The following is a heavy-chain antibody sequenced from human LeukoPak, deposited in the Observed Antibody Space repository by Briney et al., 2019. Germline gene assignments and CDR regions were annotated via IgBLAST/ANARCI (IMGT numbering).Heavy chain of an antibody. CDR2: ISYDGSSK. D-gene: IGHD6-19*01. CDR3: ARENRYWLAVAAPYFDY. V-gene: IGHV3-30*03. Sequence: GGSLRLSCAAPGFTFRTSGMHSVREAPGERLGWVSVISYDGSSKYYADSVKGRFTISRDNSKNTLYLQMNSLRAEDTAVYYCARENRYWLAVAAPYFDYWGQGTLVTVSS. CDR1: GFTFRTSG. J-gene: IGHJ4*02.